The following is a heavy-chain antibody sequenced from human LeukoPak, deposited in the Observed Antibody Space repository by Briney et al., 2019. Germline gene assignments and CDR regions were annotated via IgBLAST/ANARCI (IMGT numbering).Heavy chain of an antibody. V-gene: IGHV1-69*05. Sequence: SVKVSCKASGYTFTGYYMHWVRQAPGQGLEWMGGIIPIFGTANYAQKFQGRVTITTDESTSTAYMELSSLRSEDTAVYYCARVTRWLQSNYYYYYMDVWGKGTTVTVSS. CDR2: IIPIFGTA. D-gene: IGHD5-24*01. CDR3: ARVTRWLQSNYYYYYMDV. CDR1: GYTFTGYY. J-gene: IGHJ6*03.